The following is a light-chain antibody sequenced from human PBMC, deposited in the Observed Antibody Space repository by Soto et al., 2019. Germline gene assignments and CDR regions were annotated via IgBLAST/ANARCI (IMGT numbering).Light chain of an antibody. V-gene: IGLV1-40*03. CDR1: RANIGAGYN. CDR3: QSYDTSLSGYV. J-gene: IGLJ1*01. Sequence: QSARPEPPSVSGAPGQRVTISCTGGRANIGAGYNVHGYQQLPATAPRLLIYSNSNGPSGVPDRCSGCKSGGSAALAITGIQAEDEADYYCQSYDTSLSGYVFGTGTKVTVL. CDR2: SNS.